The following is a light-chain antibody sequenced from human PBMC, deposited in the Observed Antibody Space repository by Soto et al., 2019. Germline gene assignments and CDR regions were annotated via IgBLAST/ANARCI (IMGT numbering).Light chain of an antibody. Sequence: EIVLTQSPATLSLSPGERATLSCRASRSVRSYLAWYQQKPGQAPRLLIYDASTRATGIPARFSGSGSGTDFTLTISSLEPEDFAVYYCQQRSNLMYTFGQGTKLEIK. V-gene: IGKV3-11*01. J-gene: IGKJ2*01. CDR1: RSVRSY. CDR2: DAS. CDR3: QQRSNLMYT.